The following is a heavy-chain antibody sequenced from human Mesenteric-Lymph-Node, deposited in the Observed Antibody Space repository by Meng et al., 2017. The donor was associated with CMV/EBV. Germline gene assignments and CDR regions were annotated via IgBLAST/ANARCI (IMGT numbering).Heavy chain of an antibody. J-gene: IGHJ4*02. CDR3: ARSQVEAAGTNFDY. CDR2: IYYSGST. V-gene: IGHV4-39*01. CDR1: GGSISSSSYY. D-gene: IGHD6-13*01. Sequence: VSGGSISSSSYYWGWIRQPPGKGLEWIGNIYYSGSTYYNPSLKSRVTISVETSKNQFSLKLSSVTAADTAVYYCARSQVEAAGTNFDYWGQGTLVTVSS.